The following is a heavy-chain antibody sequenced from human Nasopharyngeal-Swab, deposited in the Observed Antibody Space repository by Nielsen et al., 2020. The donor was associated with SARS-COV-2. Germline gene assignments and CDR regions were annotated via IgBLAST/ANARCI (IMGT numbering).Heavy chain of an antibody. D-gene: IGHD3-10*01. CDR2: INWDDHK. CDR3: ARMYSTGYYYYGMDV. Sequence: SGPTLVKPTQTLTLTCTFSGFPLSASGMCVTWIRQTPGKALEWLALINWDDHKYHSTSLRTRLNISKDTSKNQVVLTMTNMDPVDTGTYYCARMYSTGYYYYGMDVWGQGTTVTVSS. V-gene: IGHV2-70*01. J-gene: IGHJ6*02. CDR1: GFPLSASGMC.